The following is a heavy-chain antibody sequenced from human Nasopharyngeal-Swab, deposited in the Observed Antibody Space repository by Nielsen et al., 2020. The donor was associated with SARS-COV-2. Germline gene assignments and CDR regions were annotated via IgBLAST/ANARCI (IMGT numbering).Heavy chain of an antibody. Sequence: GESLKISCAASGFTFSSYGMHWVRQAPGKELEWVAVISYDGSNKYYADSVKGRFTISRDNSKNTLYLQMNSLRAEDTAVYYCAKAWLTTYWGQGTLVTVSS. CDR3: AKAWLTTY. CDR2: ISYDGSNK. D-gene: IGHD4/OR15-4a*01. V-gene: IGHV3-30*18. CDR1: GFTFSSYG. J-gene: IGHJ4*02.